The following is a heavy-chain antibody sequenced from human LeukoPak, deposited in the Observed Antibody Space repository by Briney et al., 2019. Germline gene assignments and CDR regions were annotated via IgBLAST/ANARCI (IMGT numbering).Heavy chain of an antibody. CDR1: GYSYTSYW. Sequence: GEHLKVPCKGSGYSYTSYWIGWVRQMPGKGLEWMGIIYPGDSDTRYSPSFQGQVTISADKSISTAYLQWSSLKASDTAMYYCARVGPPDRYCSGGSCYSPPFDYWGQGTLVTVSS. V-gene: IGHV5-51*01. CDR3: ARVGPPDRYCSGGSCYSPPFDY. D-gene: IGHD2-15*01. J-gene: IGHJ4*02. CDR2: IYPGDSDT.